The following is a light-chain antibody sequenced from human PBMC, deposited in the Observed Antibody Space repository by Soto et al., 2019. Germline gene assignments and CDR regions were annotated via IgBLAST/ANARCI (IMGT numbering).Light chain of an antibody. CDR2: GAC. Sequence: IVLTQSPGTLSLSPGERATLSCRASQSVSSSYLAWYQQKRGQAPRLLIYGACSRATGIPDMFSGSGSGTEFTLTISSLQSEDFAVYYCQQYNNWPWTFGQGTKVDIK. V-gene: IGKV3-20*01. CDR1: QSVSSSY. J-gene: IGKJ1*01. CDR3: QQYNNWPWT.